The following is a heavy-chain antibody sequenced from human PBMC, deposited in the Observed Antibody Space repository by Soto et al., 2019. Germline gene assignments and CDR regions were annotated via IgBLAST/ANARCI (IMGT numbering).Heavy chain of an antibody. J-gene: IGHJ3*01. D-gene: IGHD3-22*01. CDR3: ARERGGAIIVEVTGTFDV. V-gene: IGHV1-69*01. CDR2: IIAILGKA. CDR1: GGTFSSYA. Sequence: QVQLVQSGAEVKKPGSSVKVSCKASGGTFSSYAISWVRQAPGQGLEWMGGIIAILGKANDAEKFQGRVTITADESTRTAYMELSGLRSEDTAVYYCARERGGAIIVEVTGTFDVGGQGTLVTVSS.